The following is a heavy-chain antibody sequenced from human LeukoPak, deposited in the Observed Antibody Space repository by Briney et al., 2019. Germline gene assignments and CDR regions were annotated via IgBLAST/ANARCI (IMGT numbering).Heavy chain of an antibody. CDR2: IYYSGST. V-gene: IGHV4-39*07. D-gene: IGHD3-9*01. Sequence: SETLSLTCTVSGGSISSSSYYWGWLRQPPGKGLEWLGTIYYSGSTYYNPSLKSRVTISVDTSKNQFSLKLSSVTAADTAVYYCAKYYDILTGYHDAFDIWGQGTMVTVSS. J-gene: IGHJ3*02. CDR1: GGSISSSSYY. CDR3: AKYYDILTGYHDAFDI.